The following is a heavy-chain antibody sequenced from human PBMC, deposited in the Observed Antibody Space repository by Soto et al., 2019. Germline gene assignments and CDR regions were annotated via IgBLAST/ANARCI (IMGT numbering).Heavy chain of an antibody. D-gene: IGHD3-9*01. CDR2: IIPILGIA. CDR3: ARGDYDILTGYYTYYYYYGMDV. V-gene: IGHV1-69*02. CDR1: GGTFSSYT. J-gene: IGHJ6*01. Sequence: SVKVSCKASGGTFSSYTISWVRQAPGQGLEWMGRIIPILGIANYAQKFQGRVTITADKSTSTAYMELSSLRSEDTAVYYCARGDYDILTGYYTYYYYYGMDVWG.